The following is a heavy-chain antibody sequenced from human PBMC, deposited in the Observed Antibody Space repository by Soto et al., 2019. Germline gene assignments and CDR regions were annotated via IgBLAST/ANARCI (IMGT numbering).Heavy chain of an antibody. CDR2: VYYSGST. V-gene: IGHV4-39*07. CDR1: GGSIDNSHSF. Sequence: SETLSLTCDVSGGSIDNSHSFWGWVRQPPGRGLEFLGSVYYSGSTNYNPSLKSRVTISEDTSKSQFSLKVNSMTAADTAVYYCARYRREAVAGYTLDNWGQGILVTVSS. CDR3: ARYRREAVAGYTLDN. J-gene: IGHJ4*02. D-gene: IGHD6-13*01.